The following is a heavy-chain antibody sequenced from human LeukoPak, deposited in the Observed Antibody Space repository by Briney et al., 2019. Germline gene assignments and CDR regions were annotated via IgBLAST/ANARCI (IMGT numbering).Heavy chain of an antibody. CDR2: IYYSGST. CDR1: GGSISSSSYY. J-gene: IGHJ6*02. Sequence: SETLSLTCTVSGGSISSSSYYWGWIRQPPGKGLEWIGYIYYSGSTNYNPSLKSRVTISVDTSKNQFSLKLSSVTAADTAVYYCAKHIVVVPAALGYYYGMDVWGQGTTVTVSS. V-gene: IGHV4-61*05. CDR3: AKHIVVVPAALGYYYGMDV. D-gene: IGHD2-2*01.